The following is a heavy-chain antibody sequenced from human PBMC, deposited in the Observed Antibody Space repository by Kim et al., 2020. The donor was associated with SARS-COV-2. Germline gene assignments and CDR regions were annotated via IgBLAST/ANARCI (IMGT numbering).Heavy chain of an antibody. CDR3: ARRADILTGSYYFDY. Sequence: SETLSLTCAVYGGSFSGYYWSWIRQPPGKGLEWIGEINHSGSTNYNPSLKSRVTISVDTSKNQFSLKLSSVTAADTAVYYCARRADILTGSYYFDYWGQGTLVTVSS. D-gene: IGHD3-9*01. CDR2: INHSGST. CDR1: GGSFSGYY. J-gene: IGHJ4*02. V-gene: IGHV4-34*01.